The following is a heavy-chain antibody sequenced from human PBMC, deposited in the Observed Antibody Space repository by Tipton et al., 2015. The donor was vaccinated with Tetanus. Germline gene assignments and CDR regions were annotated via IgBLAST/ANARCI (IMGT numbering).Heavy chain of an antibody. Sequence: SLRLSCAASGFIFSSYGIHWVRQAPGKGLEWLAVSWYDGTDKYYADSVKGRFTISRDNSKNTLYLQMNSLRAEDTALYYCAREADCSGGSCFSGDFDTWGQGTPVTVSS. J-gene: IGHJ4*02. CDR3: AREADCSGGSCFSGDFDT. D-gene: IGHD2-15*01. CDR2: SWYDGTDK. V-gene: IGHV3-33*01. CDR1: GFIFSSYG.